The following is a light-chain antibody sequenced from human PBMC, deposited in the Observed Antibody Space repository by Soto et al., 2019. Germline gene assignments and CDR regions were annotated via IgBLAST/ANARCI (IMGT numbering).Light chain of an antibody. CDR2: GVS. J-gene: IGKJ1*01. CDR3: QHYNNWPQT. V-gene: IGKV3-15*01. CDR1: QSVGTN. Sequence: ERVMTQSPVTLSVSPGESVTLSCRASQSVGTNLAWYQQKPGQAPSLLIYGVSTRATGIPTRFSGSGSGRQFTLTISSLQSEDFAVYYCQHYNNWPQTFGQGTKVEIK.